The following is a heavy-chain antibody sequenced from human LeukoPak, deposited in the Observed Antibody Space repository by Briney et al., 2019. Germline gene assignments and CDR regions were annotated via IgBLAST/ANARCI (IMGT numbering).Heavy chain of an antibody. D-gene: IGHD1-26*01. Sequence: SVKVSCRSSGGTFNTHIFNWVRQAPGQGLEWMGRITPVIGTTKYAERFQARVTITADRSTSTAYPELRGLTYDDTATYYCTRVTLRGSKYNWFDPWGQGTHVSVSS. V-gene: IGHV1-69*08. CDR3: TRVTLRGSKYNWFDP. J-gene: IGHJ5*02. CDR2: ITPVIGTT. CDR1: GGTFNTHI.